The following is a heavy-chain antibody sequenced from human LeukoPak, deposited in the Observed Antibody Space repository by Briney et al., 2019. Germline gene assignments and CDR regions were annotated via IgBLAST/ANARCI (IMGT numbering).Heavy chain of an antibody. CDR2: ISEGGGNT. V-gene: IGHV3-23*01. D-gene: IGHD4-17*01. CDR1: GFTFSSYG. Sequence: TGGSPRLSCAASGFTFSSYGMHWVRQAPGKGLEWVSTISEGGGNTYYADSVKGRFTISRDNSKNTLFLQMSSLRAGDTAVYYCARESGSVTSEVDFDYWGQGALVTVSS. CDR3: ARESGSVTSEVDFDY. J-gene: IGHJ4*02.